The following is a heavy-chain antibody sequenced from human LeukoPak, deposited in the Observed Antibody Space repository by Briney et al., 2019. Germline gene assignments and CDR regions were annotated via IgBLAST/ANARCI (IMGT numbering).Heavy chain of an antibody. V-gene: IGHV3-23*01. CDR2: ISGSGGST. CDR3: ANTPRLRTPPNFDY. Sequence: PGGSLRLSCAASGFTFSSYAMSWVRLAPGKGLEWVSAISGSGGSTYYADSVKGRFTISRDNSKNTLYLQMNSLRAEDTAVYYCANTPRLRTPPNFDYWGQGTLVTVSS. CDR1: GFTFSSYA. D-gene: IGHD4-17*01. J-gene: IGHJ4*02.